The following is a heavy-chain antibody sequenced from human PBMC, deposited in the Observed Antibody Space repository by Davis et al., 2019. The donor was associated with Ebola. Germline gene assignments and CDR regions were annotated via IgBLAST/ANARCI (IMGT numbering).Heavy chain of an antibody. D-gene: IGHD6-13*01. J-gene: IGHJ4*02. V-gene: IGHV5-51*01. CDR1: GYSFTSYW. CDR3: ARHRRAAGYFDY. CDR2: IYPGDSDT. Sequence: GESLKISCKGSGYSFTSYWIGRVRQLPGKGLEWMGIIYPGDSDTSYSPSFQGQVTISADKSISTAYLQWSSLKASDTAMYYCARHRRAAGYFDYWGQGTLVTVSS.